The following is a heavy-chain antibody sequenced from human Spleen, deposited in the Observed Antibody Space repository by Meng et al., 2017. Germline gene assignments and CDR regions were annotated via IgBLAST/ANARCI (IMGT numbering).Heavy chain of an antibody. CDR2: IYYSGST. CDR1: GYSITGSYN. Sequence: SETLSLTCAVSGYSITGSYNWGWIRQSPGKGLEWIGSIYYSGSTYYNPSLKSRVTISVDTSKNQFSLKLSSVTAADTAVYYCARVSFGSYGAFDIWGQGTMVTVSS. D-gene: IGHD2-15*01. V-gene: IGHV4-38-2*01. CDR3: ARVSFGSYGAFDI. J-gene: IGHJ3*02.